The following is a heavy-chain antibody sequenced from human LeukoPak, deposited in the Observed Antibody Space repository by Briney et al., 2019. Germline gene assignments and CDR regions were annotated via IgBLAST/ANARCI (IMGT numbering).Heavy chain of an antibody. D-gene: IGHD1-1*01. CDR2: INHSGST. Sequence: SETLSLTCAVYGGSFSGYYWSWIRQPPGKGLEWIGEINHSGSTNYNPSLKSRVTISVDTSKNQFSLKLSSVTAADTAVYYCARDVRGGTTVNWFDPWGQGTLVTVSS. V-gene: IGHV4-34*01. CDR3: ARDVRGGTTVNWFDP. J-gene: IGHJ5*02. CDR1: GGSFSGYY.